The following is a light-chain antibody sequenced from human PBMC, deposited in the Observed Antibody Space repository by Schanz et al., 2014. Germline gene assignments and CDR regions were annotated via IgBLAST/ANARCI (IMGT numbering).Light chain of an antibody. Sequence: EIVLTQSPVTLSVSPGERATLSCRASQSVSSNLAWYQQKPGQAPRLLIYGASSRATGTRDRFSGSGSGTDFTLTISSLEPEDFAVYYCQQRSNWPPLTFGGGTKVEIK. J-gene: IGKJ4*01. CDR3: QQRSNWPPLT. CDR2: GAS. V-gene: IGKV3-11*01. CDR1: QSVSSN.